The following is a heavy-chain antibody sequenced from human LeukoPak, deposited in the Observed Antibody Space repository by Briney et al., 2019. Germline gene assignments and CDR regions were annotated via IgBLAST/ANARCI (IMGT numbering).Heavy chain of an antibody. V-gene: IGHV1-69*13. J-gene: IGHJ3*02. CDR2: IIPIFGTA. CDR1: GGTFSSYA. D-gene: IGHD1-1*01. CDR3: ATTSLLTESDAFDI. Sequence: SVKVSCKASGGTFSSYAISWVRQAPGQGLEWMGGIIPIFGTANYAQKFQGRVTITADESTSTAYMELSSLRSEDTAVYYCATTSLLTESDAFDIWGQGTMVTVSS.